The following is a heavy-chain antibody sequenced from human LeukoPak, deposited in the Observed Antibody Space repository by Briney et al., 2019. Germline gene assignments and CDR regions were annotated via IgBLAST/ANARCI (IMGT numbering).Heavy chain of an antibody. J-gene: IGHJ6*02. CDR1: GFAVSSSG. CDR2: MSYDGPNI. CDR3: AKVRHDYAYYVIDV. V-gene: IGHV3-30*18. D-gene: IGHD4/OR15-4a*01. Sequence: LPGGSLRLACAASGFAVSSSGMRSVRQAPGKWLEWVVFMSYDGPNIYYADSVKCRFTISRENSKNMLCLPMNSLRTEDTAVYYCAKVRHDYAYYVIDVWGQGTTVIVSS.